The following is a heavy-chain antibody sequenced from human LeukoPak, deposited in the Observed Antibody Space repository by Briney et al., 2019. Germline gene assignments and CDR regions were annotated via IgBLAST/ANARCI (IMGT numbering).Heavy chain of an antibody. Sequence: GGSLRLSCAASGFTFRSYWMHWVRQAPGKGLVWVSRINSDGSSTNYADSVKGRFTISRDSAKNSLYLQMNSLRAEDTAVYYCARGPYSSNWYVDYWGQGTLVTVAS. J-gene: IGHJ4*02. CDR2: INSDGSST. V-gene: IGHV3-74*01. D-gene: IGHD6-13*01. CDR3: ARGPYSSNWYVDY. CDR1: GFTFRSYW.